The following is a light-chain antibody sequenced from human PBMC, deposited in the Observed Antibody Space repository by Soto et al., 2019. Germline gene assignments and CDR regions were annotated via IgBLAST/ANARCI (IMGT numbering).Light chain of an antibody. CDR3: QQSFRPLWT. CDR2: AAS. J-gene: IGKJ1*01. CDR1: QSISNY. Sequence: DIQMTQSPSSLSASVGDRVTITCRASQSISNYLKWYQQKPGKAPKLLIYAASSMQSGVPSRFSGSGSETDFSLPISTLQPDDSATYYCQQSFRPLWTFGQGTKVEV. V-gene: IGKV1-39*01.